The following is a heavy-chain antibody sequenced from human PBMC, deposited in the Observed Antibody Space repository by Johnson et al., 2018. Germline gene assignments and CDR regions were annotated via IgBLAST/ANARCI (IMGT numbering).Heavy chain of an antibody. V-gene: IGHV1-3*01. CDR3: ARGFDYYYMDV. J-gene: IGHJ6*03. Sequence: QVQLVQSGAVVKKPGASVKVSCKASGYTFTKYAMHWVRQAPGQRLEWLGWINAGNGNTKYSQKFQGRATITRDTPASKAYMELCSLRSEDTAVYYCARGFDYYYMDVWGKGTTVTVSS. CDR1: GYTFTKYA. CDR2: INAGNGNT.